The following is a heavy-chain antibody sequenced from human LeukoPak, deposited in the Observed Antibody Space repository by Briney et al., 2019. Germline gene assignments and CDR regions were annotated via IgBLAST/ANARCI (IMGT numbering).Heavy chain of an antibody. D-gene: IGHD3-9*01. V-gene: IGHV4-39*07. CDR1: GGSISSNNYY. CDR3: ARALGLRYFDWFPD. CDR2: IYYSGNT. Sequence: SETLSLTCTVSGGSISSNNYYWGWIRQTPGKGLEWIGSIYYSGNTNYNPSLRSRVTMSIDTSKNQFSLRLSSVTAADTAVYYCARALGLRYFDWFPDWGQGTLVTVSS. J-gene: IGHJ4*02.